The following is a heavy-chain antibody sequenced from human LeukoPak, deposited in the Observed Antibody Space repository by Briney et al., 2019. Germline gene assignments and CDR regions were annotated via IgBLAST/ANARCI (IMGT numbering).Heavy chain of an antibody. CDR2: IYYSGST. Sequence: SETLPLTCTVSGGSISSSSYYWGWIRQPPGKGLEWIGSIYYSGSTYYNPSLKSRVTISVDTSKNQFSLKLTSVTAADTAVYYCARRPRAGWFDPWGQGTLVTVSS. V-gene: IGHV4-39*01. CDR3: ARRPRAGWFDP. CDR1: GGSISSSSYY. J-gene: IGHJ5*02.